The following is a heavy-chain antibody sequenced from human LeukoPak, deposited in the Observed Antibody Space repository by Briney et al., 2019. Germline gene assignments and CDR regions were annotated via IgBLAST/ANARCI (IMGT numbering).Heavy chain of an antibody. V-gene: IGHV3-66*01. CDR1: GLTVSRKF. D-gene: IGHD2-21*02. J-gene: IGHJ1*01. CDR3: ASCGDDCDPRETAWVDFLH. CDR2: IYDDGNT. Sequence: GGSLRPSCVVSGLTVSRKFMNWVRQAPGKGLEWVSGIYDDGNTFYADSVKGRFSISRDTSRNTLSLQLSSLRAEDTAVYFCASCGDDCDPRETAWVDFLHWGQGTLVTVSS.